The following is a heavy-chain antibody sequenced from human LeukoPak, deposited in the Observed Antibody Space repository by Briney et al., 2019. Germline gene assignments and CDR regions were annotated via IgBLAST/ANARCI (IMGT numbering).Heavy chain of an antibody. D-gene: IGHD4-17*01. CDR3: ARVVYGDYPNWFDP. Sequence: ASVKVSCKASAYSFTRYGVSWVRQAPGQGLEWMGWINPNSGGTNYAQKFQGRVTMTRDTSISTAYMELSRLRSDDTAVYYCARVVYGDYPNWFDPWGQGTLVTVSS. J-gene: IGHJ5*02. CDR2: INPNSGGT. CDR1: AYSFTRYG. V-gene: IGHV1-2*02.